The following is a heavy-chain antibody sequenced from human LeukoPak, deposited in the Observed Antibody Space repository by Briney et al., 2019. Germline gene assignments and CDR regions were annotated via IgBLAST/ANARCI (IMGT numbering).Heavy chain of an antibody. J-gene: IGHJ4*02. CDR2: IYYSGST. CDR3: ARYSSSWDYYFDY. CDR1: GGSISSYY. Sequence: SETLSLTRTVSGGSISSYYWSWIRQPPGKGLEWIGYIYYSGSTNYNPSLKSRVTISVDTSKNQFSLKLSSVTAADTAVYYCARYSSSWDYYFDYWGQGTLVTVSS. V-gene: IGHV4-59*01. D-gene: IGHD6-13*01.